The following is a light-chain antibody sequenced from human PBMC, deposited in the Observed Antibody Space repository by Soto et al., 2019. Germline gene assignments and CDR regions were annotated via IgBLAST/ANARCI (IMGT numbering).Light chain of an antibody. J-gene: IGLJ1*01. CDR3: CSYAGSYV. CDR2: EGS. V-gene: IGLV2-23*01. CDR1: RGDIGTYNT. Sequence: QSALTQPASVSGSPGQSITISCFGTRGDIGTYNTVSWYQQHPGKAPKLMIYEGSKRPSGVSNRFSGSKSGNTASLTISGLQAEDEADYYCCSYAGSYVFGTGTKLTVL.